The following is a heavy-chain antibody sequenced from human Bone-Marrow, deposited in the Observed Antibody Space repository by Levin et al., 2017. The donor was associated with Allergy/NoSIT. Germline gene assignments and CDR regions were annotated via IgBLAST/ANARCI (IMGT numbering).Heavy chain of an antibody. CDR3: ARAVDRGYPFDY. Sequence: GSLRLSCTVSGGPTMNYFWNWIRQPPGKGLEWIGYVHDIGTTSYNPSLKSRVSMSIDTSKNHFSLTLTSLTAADTAVYYCARAVDRGYPFDYWGQGTLVTVPS. V-gene: IGHV4-59*12. D-gene: IGHD3-16*02. CDR1: GGPTMNYF. CDR2: VHDIGTT. J-gene: IGHJ4*02.